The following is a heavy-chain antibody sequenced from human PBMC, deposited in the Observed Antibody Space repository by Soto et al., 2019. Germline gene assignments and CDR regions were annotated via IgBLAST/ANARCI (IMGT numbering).Heavy chain of an antibody. V-gene: IGHV1-69*02. D-gene: IGHD1-26*01. Sequence: QVQLVQSGAEVKKPGSSVKVSCKASGGTFSSYTISWVRQAPGQGLEWMGRIIPIRGIANYTQKFQGRVTITADKSTSTAYMELSSLRSEDTAVYYCASTRMGGYYYMDVWGKGTTVTVSS. CDR1: GGTFSSYT. CDR2: IIPIRGIA. CDR3: ASTRMGGYYYMDV. J-gene: IGHJ6*03.